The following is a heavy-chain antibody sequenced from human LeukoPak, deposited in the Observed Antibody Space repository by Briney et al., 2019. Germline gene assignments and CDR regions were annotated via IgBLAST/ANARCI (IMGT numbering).Heavy chain of an antibody. J-gene: IGHJ4*02. CDR2: IIPIFGTA. Sequence: ASVKVSCKASGGTFSSYAISWVRQAPGQGLEWMGGIIPIFGTANYAQKFQGRVTITADKSTSTAYMELSSLRSEDTAVYYCARAPDLPSGYDFGHGGSWGQGTLVTVSS. CDR1: GGTFSSYA. D-gene: IGHD5-12*01. CDR3: ARAPDLPSGYDFGHGGS. V-gene: IGHV1-69*06.